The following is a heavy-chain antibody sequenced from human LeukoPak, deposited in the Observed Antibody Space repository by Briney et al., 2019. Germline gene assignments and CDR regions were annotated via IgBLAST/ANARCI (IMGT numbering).Heavy chain of an antibody. Sequence: GASVKVSCKASGYTFTNYAMHWVRQAPGQRLEWMGWIDGGNGNTKYSQKFQGRVTITRDTSASTGYMELSSLRSEDTAVYYCAGERVGNIFFEYWGQGTPVTVSS. D-gene: IGHD1-26*01. J-gene: IGHJ4*02. CDR2: IDGGNGNT. CDR3: AGERVGNIFFEY. V-gene: IGHV1-3*01. CDR1: GYTFTNYA.